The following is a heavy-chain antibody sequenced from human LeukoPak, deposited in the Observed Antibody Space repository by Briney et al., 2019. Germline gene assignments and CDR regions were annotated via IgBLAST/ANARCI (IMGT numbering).Heavy chain of an antibody. J-gene: IGHJ4*02. CDR1: GFTFNKYA. D-gene: IGHD1-26*01. V-gene: IGHV3-23*01. CDR3: ARVYSGSYYVFDS. CDR2: ITTSGGST. Sequence: GGSLRLSCAASGFTFNKYAMRWVRQAPGKGLEWVSSITTSGGSTIYADSVKGRFTISRDNAKNSLYLQMNSLRDEDTAVYYCARVYSGSYYVFDSWGQGTLVTVSS.